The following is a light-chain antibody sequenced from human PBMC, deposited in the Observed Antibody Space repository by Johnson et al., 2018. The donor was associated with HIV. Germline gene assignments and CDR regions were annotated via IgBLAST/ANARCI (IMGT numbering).Light chain of an antibody. CDR1: SSNVGSSF. CDR3: GTWDSSLGAWV. CDR2: DNN. J-gene: IGLJ1*01. V-gene: IGLV1-51*01. Sequence: QSVLTQPPSVSAAPGQTVTISCSGSSSNVGSSFVSWYRQVPGTAPKLLIYDNNKRPSGIPDRFSGSKSGTSATLDITGLQTGDEADYYCGTWDSSLGAWVFGTGTKVTVL.